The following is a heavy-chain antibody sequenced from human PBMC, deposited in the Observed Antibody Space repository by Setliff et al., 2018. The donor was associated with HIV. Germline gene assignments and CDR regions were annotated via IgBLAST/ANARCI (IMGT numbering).Heavy chain of an antibody. V-gene: IGHV4-59*08. CDR1: GDSMSSYY. J-gene: IGHJ4*02. Sequence: SETLSLTCTVSGDSMSSYYWNWIRQPPGMGLEWIGYIDYSGSRTYNSALKSRVSMSVDTSKSQFSLNVTSVTAADTAVYYCARLAYSSGWSPSYYFDYWGQGTLVTVSS. CDR3: ARLAYSSGWSPSYYFDY. D-gene: IGHD6-19*01. CDR2: IDYSGSR.